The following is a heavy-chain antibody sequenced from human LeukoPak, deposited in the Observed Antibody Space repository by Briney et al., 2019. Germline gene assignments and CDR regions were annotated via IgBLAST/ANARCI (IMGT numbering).Heavy chain of an antibody. V-gene: IGHV3-48*03. J-gene: IGHJ5*02. CDR3: ARGKGGRIVVVPAAIRVAWFDP. CDR2: ISSSGSTI. Sequence: GGSLRLSCAASGFTFSSYEMNWVRQAPGKGLEWVSYISSSGSTIYYADSVKGRFTISRDNAKNSLYLQMNSLRTEDTAVYYCARGKGGRIVVVPAAIRVAWFDPWGQGTLVTVSS. D-gene: IGHD2-2*02. CDR1: GFTFSSYE.